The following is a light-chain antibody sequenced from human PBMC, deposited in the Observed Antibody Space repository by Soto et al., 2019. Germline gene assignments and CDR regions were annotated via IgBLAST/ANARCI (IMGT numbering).Light chain of an antibody. J-gene: IGKJ5*01. CDR3: QQYAGSGSTLT. Sequence: IVLTQSQGTLSLSPGERATLSWWASQSVSTNLAWYQRKPGLAPTLLISDASSRASGVPDRFTGSVSATDFTLPIRRLEPEEFALYYCQQYAGSGSTLTFGQGTRLENK. CDR2: DAS. CDR1: QSVSTN. V-gene: IGKV3-20*01.